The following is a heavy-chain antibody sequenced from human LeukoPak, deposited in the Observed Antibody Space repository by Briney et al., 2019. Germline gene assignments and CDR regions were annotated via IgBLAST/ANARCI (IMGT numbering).Heavy chain of an antibody. V-gene: IGHV3-74*01. J-gene: IGHJ4*02. D-gene: IGHD6-19*01. CDR2: INSDGSST. CDR1: GFTFSSYW. Sequence: PGRSLRLSCAASGFTFSSYWMYWVRQAPGKGLVWVSRINSDGSSTTYADSVKGRFTISRDNATNTLYLQMNSLRAEDTAVYYCARGVAGTFDYWGQGTLVAVSS. CDR3: ARGVAGTFDY.